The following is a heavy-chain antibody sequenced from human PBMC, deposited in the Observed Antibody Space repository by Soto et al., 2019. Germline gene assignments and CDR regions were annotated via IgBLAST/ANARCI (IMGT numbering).Heavy chain of an antibody. J-gene: IGHJ5*02. V-gene: IGHV2-5*02. CDR3: AHGQTPDYGDYVSFVFDP. CDR1: GFSLSTSGVG. CDR2: IYWDDDK. Sequence: QITLKESGPTLVKPTQTLTLTCTFSGFSLSTSGVGVGWIRQPPGKALEWLALIYWDDDKRYSPSLKSRLTITKDTSKNQVVLTMTNMDPVDTATYYCAHGQTPDYGDYVSFVFDPWGQGTLVTVSS. D-gene: IGHD4-17*01.